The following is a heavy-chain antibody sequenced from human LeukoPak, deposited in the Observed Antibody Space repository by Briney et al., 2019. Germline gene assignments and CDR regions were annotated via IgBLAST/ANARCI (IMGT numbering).Heavy chain of an antibody. CDR1: GFTFSSYA. Sequence: GGSLRLSCAASGFTFSSYAMHWVRQAPGKGLEWVAVISYDGSNKYYADSVKGRFTISRDNSKNTLYLQMNSLRAEDTAVFYCARDLSGSYSYWGQGTLVTVSS. CDR3: ARDLSGSYSY. D-gene: IGHD1-26*01. CDR2: ISYDGSNK. J-gene: IGHJ4*02. V-gene: IGHV3-30*04.